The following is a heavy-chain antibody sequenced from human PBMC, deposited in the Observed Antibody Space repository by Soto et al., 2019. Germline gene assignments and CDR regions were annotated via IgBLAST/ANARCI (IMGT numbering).Heavy chain of an antibody. V-gene: IGHV1-46*01. J-gene: IGHJ6*02. D-gene: IGHD3-10*01. CDR1: GYTFTSYY. CDR2: INPSGGST. CDR3: ARDKYVLLWFGELSYGMVV. Sequence: ASVKVSCKASGYTFTSYYMHWVRQAPGQGLEWMGIINPSGGSTSYAQKFQGRVTMTRDTSTSTVYMELSSLRSEDTAVYYCARDKYVLLWFGELSYGMVVWGQGTTVTVS.